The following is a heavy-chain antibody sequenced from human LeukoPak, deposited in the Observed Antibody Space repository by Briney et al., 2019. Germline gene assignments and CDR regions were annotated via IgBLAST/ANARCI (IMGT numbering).Heavy chain of an antibody. D-gene: IGHD6-13*01. V-gene: IGHV3-23*01. CDR1: GFTFRNFA. CDR3: AKDAYTSSWYGFDP. J-gene: IGHJ5*02. CDR2: IGGGDT. Sequence: GGSLRLSCSASGFTFRNFAISWVRQAPGKGLEWVSSIGGGDTHYADSVKGRFTISRDNSKNTLSLQMNSLRAEDTAVYYCAKDAYTSSWYGFDPWGQGTLVTVSS.